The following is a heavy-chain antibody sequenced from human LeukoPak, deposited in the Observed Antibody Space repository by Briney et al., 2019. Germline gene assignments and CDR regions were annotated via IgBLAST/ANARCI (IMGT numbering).Heavy chain of an antibody. CDR1: GGSISSYY. Sequence: SETLSLTCTVSGGSISSYYWSWIRQPPGKGLEWIGYIYHSGSTNYNPSLKSRVTISVDTSKNQFSLKLSSVTAADTAVYYCARQTRYCSGGSCYGGPIDYWGQGTLVTVSS. CDR3: ARQTRYCSGGSCYGGPIDY. CDR2: IYHSGST. V-gene: IGHV4-59*08. J-gene: IGHJ4*02. D-gene: IGHD2-15*01.